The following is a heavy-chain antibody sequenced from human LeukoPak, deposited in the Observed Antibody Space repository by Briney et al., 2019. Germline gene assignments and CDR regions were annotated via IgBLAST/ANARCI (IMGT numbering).Heavy chain of an antibody. CDR1: GFTFSSYA. J-gene: IGHJ4*02. CDR3: ARGGRYSYGSDFDY. CDR2: ISYDGSNK. Sequence: PGRSLRLSCAASGFTFSSYAMHWVRQAPGKGLEWVAVISYDGSNKYYADTVKGRFTISRDNSKNTLYLQMNSLRVEDTAVYCCARGGRYSYGSDFDYWGQGTLVTVSS. V-gene: IGHV3-30*04. D-gene: IGHD5-18*01.